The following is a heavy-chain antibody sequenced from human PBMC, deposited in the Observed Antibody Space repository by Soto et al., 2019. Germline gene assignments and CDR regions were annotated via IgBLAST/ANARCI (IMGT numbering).Heavy chain of an antibody. CDR2: INHFGSP. Sequence: QVQLHQWGAGLLKPSEILSLTCAVYNGSFMGYYWTWVRQPLGKGLEWIGEINHFGSPNYNPSLKSRVAISIDTSKQQFSLRLSSLTAADTAVYYCASLTGGRFLDKGDYWGQGIQVTVSS. J-gene: IGHJ4*02. V-gene: IGHV4-34*01. D-gene: IGHD3-3*01. CDR1: NGSFMGYY. CDR3: ASLTGGRFLDKGDY.